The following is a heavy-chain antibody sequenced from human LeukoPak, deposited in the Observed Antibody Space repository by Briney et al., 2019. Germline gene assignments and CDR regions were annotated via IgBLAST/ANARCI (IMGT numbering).Heavy chain of an antibody. V-gene: IGHV3-30-3*01. J-gene: IGHJ4*02. CDR3: ATSTYSIPDY. CDR1: GXTFSSYA. CDR2: ISYDGITK. D-gene: IGHD5-18*01. Sequence: GRSLRLSWAASGXTFSSYAVHWVRQAPGKGLEWVAVISYDGITKYYADSVRGRFTISRDNSKNTLYVQMNSLSAEDTATYYCATSTYSIPDYWGQGTLVTVSS.